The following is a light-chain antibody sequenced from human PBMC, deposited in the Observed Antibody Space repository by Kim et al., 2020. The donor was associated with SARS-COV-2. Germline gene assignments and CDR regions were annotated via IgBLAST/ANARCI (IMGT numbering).Light chain of an antibody. CDR2: WAS. V-gene: IGKV4-1*01. J-gene: IGKJ2*01. CDR3: QQYYDLPYT. CDR1: QSVLYSSNNQNY. Sequence: RATINCKSSQSVLYSSNNQNYLVWYQQKPGQPPKLLIYWASTRKSGVPDRFSGSGSGTDFTLTISSLQAEDVAVYYCQQYYDLPYTFGQGTKLEI.